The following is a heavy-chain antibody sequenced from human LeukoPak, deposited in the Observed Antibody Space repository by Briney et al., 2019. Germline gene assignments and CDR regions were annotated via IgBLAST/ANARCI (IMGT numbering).Heavy chain of an antibody. CDR3: ARGRYGGSGKGYFDY. V-gene: IGHV3-48*03. J-gene: IGHJ4*02. Sequence: PGGSLRLSCAASGFTFSRFEMIWVRQAPGKGLEWVSYISSRGSTIYYADSVKGRFTISRDNAKNSLYLQMSSLRAEDTAVYYCARGRYGGSGKGYFDYWGQGTLVTVSS. D-gene: IGHD3-10*01. CDR1: GFTFSRFE. CDR2: ISSRGSTI.